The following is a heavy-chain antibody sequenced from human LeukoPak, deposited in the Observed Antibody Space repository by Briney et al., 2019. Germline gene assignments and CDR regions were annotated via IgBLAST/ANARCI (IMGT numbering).Heavy chain of an antibody. V-gene: IGHV1-46*01. CDR2: INPRVGST. Sequence: ASVKVSCKASGCTFTSYFMHWVRQAPGQGLEWMGIINPRVGSTNYAQKFHGRLTMTRDTSTSTVYMELSSLRSEDTAVYYCARDLGVRGDGWFDPWGQGTLVTVSS. CDR1: GCTFTSYF. CDR3: ARDLGVRGDGWFDP. J-gene: IGHJ5*02. D-gene: IGHD3-10*01.